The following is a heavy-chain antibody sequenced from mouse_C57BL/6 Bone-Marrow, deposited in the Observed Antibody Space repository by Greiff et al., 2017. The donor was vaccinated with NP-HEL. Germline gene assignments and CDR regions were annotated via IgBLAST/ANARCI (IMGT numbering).Heavy chain of an antibody. Sequence: VKLQEPGAELVKPGASVKLSCKASGYTFTSYWMHWVKQRPGQGLEWIGMIHPNSGSTNYNEKFKSKATLTVDKSSSTAYMQLSSLTSEDSAVYYCARKDYDGYWGQGTTLTVSS. CDR1: GYTFTSYW. CDR3: ARKDYDGY. CDR2: IHPNSGST. J-gene: IGHJ2*01. V-gene: IGHV1-64*01. D-gene: IGHD2-4*01.